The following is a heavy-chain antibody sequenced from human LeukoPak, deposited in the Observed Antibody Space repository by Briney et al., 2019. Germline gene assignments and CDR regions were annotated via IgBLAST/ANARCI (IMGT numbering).Heavy chain of an antibody. J-gene: IGHJ6*02. Sequence: GGSLRLSCTASGFTFDDYAMHWVRQAPGKGLEWVSLIGGYGGTYYADSVRGRFTISRDNSKSSLYLQMNTLRTEDTALYYCAKDKPLRHYYYYYGMDVWGQGTTVTVSS. D-gene: IGHD2-15*01. CDR3: AKDKPLRHYYYYYGMDV. V-gene: IGHV3-43*02. CDR1: GFTFDDYA. CDR2: IGGYGGT.